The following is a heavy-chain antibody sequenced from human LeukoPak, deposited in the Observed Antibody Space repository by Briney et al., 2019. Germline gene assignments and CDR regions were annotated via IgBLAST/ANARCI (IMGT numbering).Heavy chain of an antibody. V-gene: IGHV4-59*11. CDR3: ARDLVTVTKGFDI. Sequence: SQTLSLTCAVSDDSFSSHYWTWIRQPPGKGLEWNGYISYIGSTNYNPSLKSRVTISIDTSKNQFSLKLSSVTAADTAVYYCARDLVTVTKGFDIWGQGTMVSVSS. J-gene: IGHJ3*02. CDR1: DDSFSSHY. D-gene: IGHD4-17*01. CDR2: ISYIGST.